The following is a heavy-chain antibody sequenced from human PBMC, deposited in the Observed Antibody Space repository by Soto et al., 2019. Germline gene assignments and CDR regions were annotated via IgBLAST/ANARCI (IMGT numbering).Heavy chain of an antibody. CDR1: GFTFSSYG. V-gene: IGHV3-30*18. Sequence: QVQLVESGGGVVQPGRSLRLSCAASGFTFSSYGMHWVRQAPGKGLEWVAVIPYDGSNKYYADSVKGRFTISRDNSKHTLYLQMNSLRAEDTAVYYCAKVIEEFSVYYDYSGMDVWGQGTTVTVSS. D-gene: IGHD3-10*01. J-gene: IGHJ6*02. CDR2: IPYDGSNK. CDR3: AKVIEEFSVYYDYSGMDV.